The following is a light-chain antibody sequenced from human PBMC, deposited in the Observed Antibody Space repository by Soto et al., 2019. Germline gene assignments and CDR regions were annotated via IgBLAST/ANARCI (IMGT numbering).Light chain of an antibody. Sequence: SALTQPPSASGSPGQPVAISCTGTSSDVGGYNYVSWYQQHPGEAPKLMIYEVNRRPSGVPDRFSGSKSGNTASLTVSGLQAEDEADYYCSSYAGSSNVFGTGTKVTVL. CDR1: SSDVGGYNY. CDR2: EVN. CDR3: SSYAGSSNV. J-gene: IGLJ1*01. V-gene: IGLV2-8*01.